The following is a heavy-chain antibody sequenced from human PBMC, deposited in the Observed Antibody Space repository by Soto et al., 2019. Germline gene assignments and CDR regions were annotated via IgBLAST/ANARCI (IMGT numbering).Heavy chain of an antibody. CDR3: AKFFLDYFDSSGYYYLPARGYFDL. J-gene: IGHJ2*01. CDR2: IIPIFGTA. V-gene: IGHV1-69*01. CDR1: GGTFSSYA. Sequence: QVQLVQSGAEVKKPGSSVKVSCKASGGTFSSYAISWVRQAPGQGLEWMGGIIPIFGTANYAQKFQGRVTITADESTSTAYMELSSLRSEDTAVYYCAKFFLDYFDSSGYYYLPARGYFDLGGRGTLVTVSS. D-gene: IGHD3-22*01.